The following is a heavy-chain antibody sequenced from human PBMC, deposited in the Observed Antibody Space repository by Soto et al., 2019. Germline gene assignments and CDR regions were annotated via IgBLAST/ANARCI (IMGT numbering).Heavy chain of an antibody. CDR1: GFTFSSYA. J-gene: IGHJ4*02. Sequence: XGSLRLSCAASGFTFSSYAMTWVRQAPGKGLEWVSTVSGNGGYTYYSDSVRGRFTISRDNSKKTLYLQMDSLRADDTAVFYCAKEKANTVFGVDTLFDYWGQGTQVTVSS. V-gene: IGHV3-23*01. D-gene: IGHD3-3*01. CDR3: AKEKANTVFGVDTLFDY. CDR2: VSGNGGYT.